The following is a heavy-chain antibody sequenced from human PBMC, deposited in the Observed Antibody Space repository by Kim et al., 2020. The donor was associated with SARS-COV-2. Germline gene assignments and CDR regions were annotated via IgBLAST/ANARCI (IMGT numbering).Heavy chain of an antibody. V-gene: IGHV3-48*04. Sequence: TIYYADSVKGRFTISRDNAKNSLYLQMNSLRAEDTAVYYCARDLGGYFDLWGRGTLVTVSS. CDR2: TI. J-gene: IGHJ2*01. CDR3: ARDLGGYFDL. D-gene: IGHD1-26*01.